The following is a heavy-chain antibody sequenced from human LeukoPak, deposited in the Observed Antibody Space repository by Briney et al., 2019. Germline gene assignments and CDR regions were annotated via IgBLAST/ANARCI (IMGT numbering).Heavy chain of an antibody. CDR3: ARDGVWGSYRFKYNWFDP. D-gene: IGHD3-16*02. CDR2: IYSGGST. Sequence: PGGSLRLSCAASGFTVSSNYMSWVRQAPGQGLEWVSVIYSGGSTYYADSVKGRFTISRDNSKNTLYLQMNSLRAEDTAVYYCARDGVWGSYRFKYNWFDPWGQGTLVTVSS. J-gene: IGHJ5*02. V-gene: IGHV3-66*02. CDR1: GFTVSSNY.